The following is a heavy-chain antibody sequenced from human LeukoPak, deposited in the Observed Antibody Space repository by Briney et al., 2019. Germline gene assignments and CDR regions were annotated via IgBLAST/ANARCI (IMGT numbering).Heavy chain of an antibody. CDR2: IRYDGSNK. D-gene: IGHD3-22*01. V-gene: IGHV3-30*02. CDR3: AKDGHRYYYDSSGYYPAGD. Sequence: GGSLRLSCAASGFTFSSYGMHRVRQAPGKGLEWAAFIRYDGSNKYYADSVKGRFTISRDNSKNTLYLQMNSLRAEDTAVYYCAKDGHRYYYDSSGYYPAGDWGQGTLVTVSS. CDR1: GFTFSSYG. J-gene: IGHJ4*02.